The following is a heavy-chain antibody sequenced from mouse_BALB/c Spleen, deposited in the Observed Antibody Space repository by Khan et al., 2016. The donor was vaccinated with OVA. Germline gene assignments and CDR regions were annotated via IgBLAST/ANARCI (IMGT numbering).Heavy chain of an antibody. J-gene: IGHJ2*01. CDR2: ISGDSSTI. Sequence: EVELVESGGGLVQPGGSRKLSCVASGFIFSSFGMHWVRQAPEKGLEWVAYISGDSSTIYYTDTVKGRFTISRDNPKNTLFLQMTSLRSEDMAMYYCAISHFYGYYFDQWGQGTTLTVSS. D-gene: IGHD1-2*01. CDR3: AISHFYGYYFDQ. CDR1: GFIFSSFG. V-gene: IGHV5-17*02.